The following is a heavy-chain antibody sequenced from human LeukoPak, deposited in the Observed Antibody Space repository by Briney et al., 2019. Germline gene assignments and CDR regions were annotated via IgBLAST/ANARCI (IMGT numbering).Heavy chain of an antibody. Sequence: SVKVSCKASGGTFSSYAISWVRQAPGQGLEWMGGIIPIFGARNYAQKFQGRVTITADESTSTAYMELSSLRSEDTAVYHCARGSYYGSGINYSTYNYYYYMDVWGQGTMVTVSS. V-gene: IGHV1-69*13. J-gene: IGHJ6*03. CDR1: GGTFSSYA. D-gene: IGHD3-10*01. CDR3: ARGSYYGSGINYSTYNYYYYMDV. CDR2: IIPIFGAR.